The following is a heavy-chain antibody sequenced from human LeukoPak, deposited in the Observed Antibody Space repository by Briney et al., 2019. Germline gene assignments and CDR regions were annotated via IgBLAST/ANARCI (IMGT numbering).Heavy chain of an antibody. CDR1: GYTFTSYG. CDR3: ARDGGGFGELPFDY. D-gene: IGHD3-10*01. CDR2: ISAYNGNT. J-gene: IGHJ4*02. Sequence: APVKVSCKASGYTFTSYGISWVRQAPGQGLEWMGWISAYNGNTNYAQKLQGRVTMTTDTSTSTAYMEPRSLRSDDTAVYYCARDGGGFGELPFDYWGQGTLVTVSS. V-gene: IGHV1-18*01.